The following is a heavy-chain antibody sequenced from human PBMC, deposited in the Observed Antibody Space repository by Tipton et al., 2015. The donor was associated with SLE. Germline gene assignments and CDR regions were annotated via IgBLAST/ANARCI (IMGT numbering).Heavy chain of an antibody. D-gene: IGHD3-16*01. CDR3: AREGERSDAFDI. CDR1: GFTVSSYA. J-gene: IGHJ3*02. V-gene: IGHV3-48*03. CDR2: ISSSGSTI. Sequence: SLRLSCAASGFTVSSYAMNWVRQAPGKGLEWVSYISSSGSTIYYADSVKGRFTISRDNAKNSLYLQMNSLRAEDTAVYYCAREGERSDAFDIWGQGTMVTVSS.